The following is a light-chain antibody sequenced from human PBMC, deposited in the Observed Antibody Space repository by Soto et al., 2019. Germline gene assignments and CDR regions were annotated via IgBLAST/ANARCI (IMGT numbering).Light chain of an antibody. J-gene: IGKJ1*01. CDR1: QGISSY. CDR3: QQLNSYPGWT. V-gene: IGKV1-9*01. Sequence: DIQLTQSPSFLSASVGDRVTITCRASQGISSYLAWYQQKPGKAPKLLIYAASTLQSGVPSRFSGSGSGTEFTLTISSLQPEDFATYYWQQLNSYPGWTFGQGTKVEIK. CDR2: AAS.